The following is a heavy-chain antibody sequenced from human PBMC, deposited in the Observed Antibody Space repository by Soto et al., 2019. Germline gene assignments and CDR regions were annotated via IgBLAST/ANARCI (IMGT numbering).Heavy chain of an antibody. J-gene: IGHJ6*02. V-gene: IGHV1-8*01. Sequence: VASVKVSCKASGYTFTSYDINWVRQATGQGLEWMGWMNPNSGNTGYAQKFQGRVTMTRNTSISTAYMELSSLRSEDTAVYYCARAFSSYQLLSRHYYGMDVWGQGTTVTVSS. CDR3: ARAFSSYQLLSRHYYGMDV. D-gene: IGHD2-2*01. CDR1: GYTFTSYD. CDR2: MNPNSGNT.